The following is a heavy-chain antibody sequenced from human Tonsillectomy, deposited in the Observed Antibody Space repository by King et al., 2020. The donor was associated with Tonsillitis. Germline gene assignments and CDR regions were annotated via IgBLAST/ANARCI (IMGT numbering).Heavy chain of an antibody. V-gene: IGHV2-5*02. CDR2: TYLGDDK. D-gene: IGHD5-24*01. J-gene: IGHJ5*02. CDR1: GFSLSTSQVG. Sequence: TLKESGPTLVKPTQTLTLTCTFSGFSLSTSQVGGGWIRQPPGKALEWLALTYLGDDKRYSPSLKSRLTHTHDTSKTQVVLTLTNMDPVDTATYYCAHKMAQVNWFDPWGQGTLVTVSS. CDR3: AHKMAQVNWFDP.